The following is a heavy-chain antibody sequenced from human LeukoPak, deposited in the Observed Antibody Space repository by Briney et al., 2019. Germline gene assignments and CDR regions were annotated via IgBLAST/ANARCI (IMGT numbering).Heavy chain of an antibody. D-gene: IGHD3-10*01. CDR1: GVSFSGYY. CDR2: INHSGST. CDR3: AREGATMVQGVDY. Sequence: SATLSLTCAVYGVSFSGYYWSWIRQPPGKGLEWLGEINHSGSTNYNPAIKSRVTISVDTSKNQFPLKLSSVTAADTAVYYCAREGATMVQGVDYWGQGTLVTVSS. J-gene: IGHJ4*02. V-gene: IGHV4-34*01.